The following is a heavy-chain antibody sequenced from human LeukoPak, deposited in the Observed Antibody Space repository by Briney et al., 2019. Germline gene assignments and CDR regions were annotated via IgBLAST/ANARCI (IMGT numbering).Heavy chain of an antibody. CDR3: ARDRAAGTVGNWFDP. J-gene: IGHJ5*02. Sequence: GGSLRLSCAASGFTFSSYSMNWVRQAPGKGLEWVSSISSSSSYIYYADSVKGRFTISRDNAKNSLYLQMNSLRAEDTAVYYCARDRAAGTVGNWFDPWGQGTLATVSS. D-gene: IGHD6-13*01. V-gene: IGHV3-21*01. CDR2: ISSSSSYI. CDR1: GFTFSSYS.